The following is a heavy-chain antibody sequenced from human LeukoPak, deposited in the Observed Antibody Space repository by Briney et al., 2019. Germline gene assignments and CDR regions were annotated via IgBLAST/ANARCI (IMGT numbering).Heavy chain of an antibody. D-gene: IGHD3-10*01. V-gene: IGHV3-48*01. Sequence: GGSLRLSCAASGFTFSSYSMNWVRQAPGKGLKWISYISSGSSAIYYADSVKGRFTISRDNAKNSLYLQTNSLRAEDTAVYYCAAQSGSGSNYPDYWGQGTLVTVSS. J-gene: IGHJ4*02. CDR2: ISSGSSAI. CDR3: AAQSGSGSNYPDY. CDR1: GFTFSSYS.